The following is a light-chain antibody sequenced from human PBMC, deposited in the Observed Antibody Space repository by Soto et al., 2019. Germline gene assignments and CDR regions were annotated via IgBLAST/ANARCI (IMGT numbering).Light chain of an antibody. CDR3: SSYGGTFYV. CDR2: EVS. CDR1: SSDVGGYNY. J-gene: IGLJ1*01. V-gene: IGLV2-8*01. Sequence: QSALTQPPSASGSPGQSVTMSCTGTSSDVGGYNYVSWYQQHPGKAPKIVIYEVSKRPSGVPDRFSGSKSGNTASLTVSGLQAEDEADYYCSSYGGTFYVFGTGTKLTVL.